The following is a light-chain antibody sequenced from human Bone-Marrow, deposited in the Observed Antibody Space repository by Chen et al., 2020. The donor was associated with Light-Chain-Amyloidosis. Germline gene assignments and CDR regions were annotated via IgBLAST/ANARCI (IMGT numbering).Light chain of an antibody. CDR3: QSADSSGTYEVI. J-gene: IGLJ2*01. V-gene: IGLV3-25*03. CDR1: DLPTKY. CDR2: RDT. Sequence: SYELTQPPSVSVSPGQTARITCSGDDLPTKYAYWYQQKPGQAPVLVIQRDTERPSGISERFSGSSSGTTATLTISGGQAADEADYHCQSADSSGTYEVIFGGGTKLTVL.